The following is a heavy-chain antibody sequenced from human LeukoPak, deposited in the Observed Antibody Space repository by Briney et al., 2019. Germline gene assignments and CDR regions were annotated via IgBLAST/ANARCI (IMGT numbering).Heavy chain of an antibody. D-gene: IGHD5-24*01. CDR3: ARTGRWLQLVDY. J-gene: IGHJ4*02. CDR1: GYSFMFYG. CDR2: ISAYNGNT. V-gene: IGHV1-18*01. Sequence: ASVNVSCKTSGYSFMFYGITWVRQAPGQGLEWMGWISAYNGNTNYAQKLQGRVTMTTDTSTSTAYMELRSLRSDDTAVYYCARTGRWLQLVDYWGQGTLVTVSS.